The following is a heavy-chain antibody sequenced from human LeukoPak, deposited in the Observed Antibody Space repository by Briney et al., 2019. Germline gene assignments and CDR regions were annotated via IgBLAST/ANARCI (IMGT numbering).Heavy chain of an antibody. Sequence: GGSLRLSCAASGFTFTYHSMNWVRQAPGKGLEWVSSISISSSYIYYADSVKGRFTISRDNSKNTLYLQMNSLRAEDTAVYYCAKDLLWFGEFLDAFDIWGQGTMVTVSS. CDR3: AKDLLWFGEFLDAFDI. CDR2: ISISSSYI. D-gene: IGHD3-10*01. J-gene: IGHJ3*02. CDR1: GFTFTYHS. V-gene: IGHV3-21*04.